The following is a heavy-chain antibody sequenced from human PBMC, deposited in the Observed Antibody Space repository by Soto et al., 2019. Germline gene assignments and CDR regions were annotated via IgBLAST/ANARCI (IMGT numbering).Heavy chain of an antibody. CDR3: AKQNFYGSVSPTGY. V-gene: IGHV3-23*01. J-gene: IGHJ4*02. D-gene: IGHD3-10*01. CDR1: GFTFSSYA. Sequence: GWSLRLSCAASGFTFSSYAMSWVRQAPGKGLEWVSAISGSGGSTYYADSVKGRFTISRDNSKNTLYLQMNSLRAEDTAAYYCAKQNFYGSVSPTGYWGQGILGNAS. CDR2: ISGSGGST.